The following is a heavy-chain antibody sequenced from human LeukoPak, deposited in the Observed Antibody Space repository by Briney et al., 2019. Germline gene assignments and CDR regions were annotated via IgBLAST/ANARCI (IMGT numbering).Heavy chain of an antibody. J-gene: IGHJ3*02. CDR1: GFTFSSYW. Sequence: GGSLRLSCAASGFTFSSYWMSWFRQAPGKGLEWVANIKQDGSEKYYVDSVKGRFTISRDNAKNSLYLQMNSLRAEDTAVYYCARDRKIFGVVIMDAFDIWGQGTMVTVSS. CDR3: ARDRKIFGVVIMDAFDI. V-gene: IGHV3-7*01. CDR2: IKQDGSEK. D-gene: IGHD3-3*01.